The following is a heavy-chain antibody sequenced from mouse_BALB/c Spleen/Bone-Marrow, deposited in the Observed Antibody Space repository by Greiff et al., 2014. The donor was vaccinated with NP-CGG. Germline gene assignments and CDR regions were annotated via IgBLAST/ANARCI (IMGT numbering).Heavy chain of an antibody. CDR1: GYSFTGYF. CDR3: ARLGDYDGPAY. Sequence: VQLQQSGPELVKPGASVKISCKASGYSFTGYFMNWVMQSHGKSLEWIGRINPYNGDTFYNQKFKGKATLTVDKSSSTAHMVRRGLATEVSAVYYFARLGDYDGPAYSGQATPVPVSS. J-gene: IGHJ3*01. D-gene: IGHD2-4*01. CDR2: INPYNGDT. V-gene: IGHV1-20*02.